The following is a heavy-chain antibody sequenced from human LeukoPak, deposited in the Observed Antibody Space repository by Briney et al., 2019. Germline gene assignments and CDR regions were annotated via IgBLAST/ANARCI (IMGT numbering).Heavy chain of an antibody. V-gene: IGHV1-69-2*01. D-gene: IGHD6-6*01. Sequence: ASVKVSCKASGYTFTDYYMHWAQQAPGKGLEWMGRVDPEDGETIYAEKFQGRVTITADTSTDTAYMELSSLRSEDTAVYYCARDRGPGSSSRYWFDPWGQGTLVTVSS. CDR3: ARDRGPGSSSRYWFDP. CDR2: VDPEDGET. J-gene: IGHJ5*02. CDR1: GYTFTDYY.